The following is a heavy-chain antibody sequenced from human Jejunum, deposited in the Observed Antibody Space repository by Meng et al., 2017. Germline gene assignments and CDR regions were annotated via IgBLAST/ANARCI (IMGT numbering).Heavy chain of an antibody. CDR3: ARVQMVRLFDS. V-gene: IGHV4-34*01. D-gene: IGHD5-18*01. Sequence: QVQLQQWGAGLLKPSETLSLTCAVYGGSSSAYYWSWIRQPPGKGLEWIGEINHNGDTNYNPSLKSRVTISVDTPKNQFSLRLTSVTAADTAIYYCARVQMVRLFDSWGQGALVTVSS. CDR2: INHNGDT. J-gene: IGHJ4*02. CDR1: GGSSSAYY.